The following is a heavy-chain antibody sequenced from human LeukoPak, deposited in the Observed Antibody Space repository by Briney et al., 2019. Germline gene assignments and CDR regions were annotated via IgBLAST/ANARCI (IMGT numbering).Heavy chain of an antibody. CDR2: IYYSGST. J-gene: IGHJ4*02. CDR3: ARHEREAAAGPTKLDY. V-gene: IGHV4-39*01. D-gene: IGHD6-13*01. CDR1: GGSISSSSYY. Sequence: SETLSITCTVSGGSISSSSYYWGWIRQPPGKGLEWIGSIYYSGSTYYNPSLKSRVTISVDTSKNQFSLKLSSVTAADTAVYYCARHEREAAAGPTKLDYWGQGTLVTVSS.